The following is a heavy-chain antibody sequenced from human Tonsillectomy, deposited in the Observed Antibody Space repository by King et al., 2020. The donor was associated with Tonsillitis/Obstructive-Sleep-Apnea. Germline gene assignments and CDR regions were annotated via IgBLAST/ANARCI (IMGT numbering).Heavy chain of an antibody. V-gene: IGHV4-39*01. Sequence: QLQESGPGLVKPSETLSLTCTFSGGSISSSSYYWGWISQPPAKGLVWIGSIYYSGSTYYNPSLNSRVTISLDTSKNQFSLKLSSVTAADTAVYYCARYIAAAGTFDYWGQGTLVTVSS. CDR2: IYYSGST. CDR1: GGSISSSSYY. D-gene: IGHD6-13*01. J-gene: IGHJ4*02. CDR3: ARYIAAAGTFDY.